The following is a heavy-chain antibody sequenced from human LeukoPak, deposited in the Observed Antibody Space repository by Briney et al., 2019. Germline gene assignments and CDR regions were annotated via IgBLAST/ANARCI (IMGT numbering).Heavy chain of an antibody. CDR3: TRIGPTAMVTFDY. Sequence: GGSLRLSYAATGFTFDDYGMSWVREAPGKGLEWVSGINWNGGSTGYADSVKGRFTISRDNAKNSLYLQVNSLKTEDTAVYYCTRIGPTAMVTFDYWGQGTLVTVSS. D-gene: IGHD5-18*01. V-gene: IGHV3-20*03. CDR1: GFTFDDYG. J-gene: IGHJ4*02. CDR2: INWNGGST.